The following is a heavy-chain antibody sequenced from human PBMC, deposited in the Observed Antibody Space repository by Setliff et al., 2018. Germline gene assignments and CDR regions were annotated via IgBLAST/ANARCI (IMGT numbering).Heavy chain of an antibody. V-gene: IGHV1-18*01. CDR2: ISAYNGNT. J-gene: IGHJ4*02. D-gene: IGHD2-15*01. Sequence: GASVKVSCKASGGTFSDYGISWVRQAPGQGLEWMGWISAYNGNTNYAQKLQGRVTMTTDTSTSTAYMELRSLTSDDTAVYFCTRSRAPRVVLAADFDLWGQGTLVTVSS. CDR3: TRSRAPRVVLAADFDL. CDR1: GGTFSDYG.